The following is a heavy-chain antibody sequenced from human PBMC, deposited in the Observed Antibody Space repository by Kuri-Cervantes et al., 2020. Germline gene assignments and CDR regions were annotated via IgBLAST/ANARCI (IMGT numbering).Heavy chain of an antibody. J-gene: IGHJ4*02. CDR3: ARDFQGTGYFDY. V-gene: IGHV4-34*01. CDR2: INHSGST. Sequence: SETLSLTCAVYDGSFNGYYWTWIRQPPGKGLEWIGEINHSGSTNYNSSLKSRLTISLDTSKNHLSLRMTSVTAADTAVYYCARDFQGTGYFDYWGQGVLVTVSS. CDR1: DGSFNGYY. D-gene: IGHD1-1*01.